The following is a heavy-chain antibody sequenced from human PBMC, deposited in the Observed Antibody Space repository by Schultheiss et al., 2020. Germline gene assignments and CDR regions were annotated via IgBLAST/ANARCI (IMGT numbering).Heavy chain of an antibody. J-gene: IGHJ4*02. D-gene: IGHD3-22*01. Sequence: SQTLSLTCTVSGGSISSGGYYWSWIRQPPGKGLEWIGEINHSGSTNYNPSLKSRVTISVDTSKNQFSLKLSSVTAADTAVYYCARDRFYYDSSGYYYGRGPTRRNYFDYWGQGTLVTVSS. CDR3: ARDRFYYDSSGYYYGRGPTRRNYFDY. CDR1: GGSISSGGYY. V-gene: IGHV4-31*03. CDR2: INHSGST.